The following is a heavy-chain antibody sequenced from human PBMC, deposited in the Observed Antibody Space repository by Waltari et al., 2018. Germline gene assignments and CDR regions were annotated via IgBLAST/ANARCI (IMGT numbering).Heavy chain of an antibody. Sequence: EVQLVESGGGLVQPGGALRLSCAASGFHFRSYWMRWVRQAPGKGLVWVSHINSDGSSTSYADSVKGRFTISRDNAKNTLYLQMNSLRAEDTAVYYCARVRLLYTFDYWGQGTLVTVSS. D-gene: IGHD2-21*02. CDR2: INSDGSST. V-gene: IGHV3-74*01. CDR3: ARVRLLYTFDY. J-gene: IGHJ4*02. CDR1: GFHFRSYW.